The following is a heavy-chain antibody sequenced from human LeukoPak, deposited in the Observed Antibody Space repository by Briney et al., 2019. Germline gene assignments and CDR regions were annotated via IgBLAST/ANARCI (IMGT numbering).Heavy chain of an antibody. CDR3: AKDRIQLFSLLNY. Sequence: GRSLRLSCAASGFTFSSYGMHWVRQAPGKGLEWVAVISYDGSNKYYADSVKGRFTISRDNSKNTLYLQMNSLRAEDTAVYYCAKDRIQLFSLLNYWGQGTLVSVSS. CDR1: GFTFSSYG. CDR2: ISYDGSNK. J-gene: IGHJ4*02. D-gene: IGHD5-18*01. V-gene: IGHV3-30*18.